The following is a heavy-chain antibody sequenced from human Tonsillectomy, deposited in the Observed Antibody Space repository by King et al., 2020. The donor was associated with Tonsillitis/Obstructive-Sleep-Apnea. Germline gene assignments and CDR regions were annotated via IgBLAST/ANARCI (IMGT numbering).Heavy chain of an antibody. CDR2: IYSVVST. J-gene: IGHJ4*02. V-gene: IGHV3-53*01. D-gene: IGHD2/OR15-2a*01. CDR1: GFTVSSNY. Sequence: VQLVESGGGLIQPGGSLRLSCAASGFTVSSNYMSWVRQAPGKGLEWGSVIYSVVSTYYADSVKGRFTISRDNSKNTLYLQMNSLRSEYTAVYYCARDRKSMGIDYWGQGTLVTVSS. CDR3: ARDRKSMGIDY.